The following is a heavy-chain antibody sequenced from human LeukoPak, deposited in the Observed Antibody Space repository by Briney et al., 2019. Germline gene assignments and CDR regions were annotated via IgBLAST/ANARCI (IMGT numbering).Heavy chain of an antibody. Sequence: GASVKVSCKASGYTFTSYYIHLVRQAPGQGFEWMAIINPSDGSTTNSQKFQGRVTMTRDTSTSTVYMELSGLRSEDTALYHRARIRDGYNDAYDIWGQGTMVTVSS. CDR1: GYTFTSYY. CDR3: ARIRDGYNDAYDI. CDR2: INPSDGST. J-gene: IGHJ3*02. V-gene: IGHV1-46*01. D-gene: IGHD5-24*01.